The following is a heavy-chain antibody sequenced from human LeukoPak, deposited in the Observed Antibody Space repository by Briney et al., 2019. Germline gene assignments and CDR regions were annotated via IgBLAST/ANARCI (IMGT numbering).Heavy chain of an antibody. D-gene: IGHD1-26*01. CDR1: GFTFSSNG. V-gene: IGHV3-33*07. J-gene: IGHJ4*02. CDR3: ARMTGSSADY. CDR2: IWYDGSKK. Sequence: GGSLRLSCAASGFTFSSNGMYWIRQAPGKGLEWVSLIWYDGSKKYYVDSVKGRFTISRDNSKNTLYLQMDSLRAEDTAVYYCARMTGSSADYWGQGTLVTVSS.